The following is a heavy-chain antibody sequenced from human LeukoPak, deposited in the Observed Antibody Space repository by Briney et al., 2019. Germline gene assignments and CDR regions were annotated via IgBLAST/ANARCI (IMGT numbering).Heavy chain of an antibody. D-gene: IGHD2-2*01. CDR3: ARRRASSDGIGPSFYY. CDR1: GGSISSGGYY. CDR2: IYHSGST. V-gene: IGHV4-30-2*01. Sequence: PSETLSLTCTVSGGSISSGGYYWSWIRQPPGKGLEWIGYIYHSGSTYYNPSLKSRVTISVDRSKNQFSLKLSSVTAADTAVYYCARRRASSDGIGPSFYYWGQGTLVTVSS. J-gene: IGHJ4*02.